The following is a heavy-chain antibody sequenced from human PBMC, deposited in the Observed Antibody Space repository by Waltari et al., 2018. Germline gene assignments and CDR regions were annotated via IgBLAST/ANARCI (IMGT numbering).Heavy chain of an antibody. CDR2: IYFSGST. J-gene: IGHJ4*02. CDR3: ARVSGQLVISY. V-gene: IGHV4-30-4*08. Sequence: QVQLQESGPGLVKPSQTLSLTCTVSGGSIISGDYYWSWIRQPPGKGLEWIGYIYFSGSTYYNPSLKSRVTISVDTSKNQFSLKLNSVTAADTAVYYCARVSGQLVISYWGQGTLVTVSS. D-gene: IGHD6-6*01. CDR1: GGSIISGDYY.